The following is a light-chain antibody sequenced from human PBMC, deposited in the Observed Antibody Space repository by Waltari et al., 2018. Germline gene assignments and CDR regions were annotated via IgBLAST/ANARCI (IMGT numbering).Light chain of an antibody. CDR2: SNN. CDR1: SSNIGSNT. V-gene: IGLV1-44*01. J-gene: IGLJ3*02. CDR3: AAWDDSLNGPV. Sequence: QSVLTQPPSASGTPGQRVTISCSGSSSNIGSNTVNWHQQLPGTAPKLLIYSNNQRPPGVPDRFSGSKSGTSASLASSGLQSEDEADYYCAAWDDSLNGPVFGGGTKLTVL.